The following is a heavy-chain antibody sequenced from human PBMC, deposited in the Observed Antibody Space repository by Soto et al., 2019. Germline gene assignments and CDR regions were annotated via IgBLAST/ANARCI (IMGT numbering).Heavy chain of an antibody. CDR3: ARDPDYYDSSGYDY. D-gene: IGHD3-22*01. V-gene: IGHV1-69*06. J-gene: IGHJ4*02. Sequence: QVQLVQSGAEVKKPGSSVKVSCKASGGPFSSYALSWVRQAPGQGLAWMGGIIPIFGTANYAQKFQGRVTITADKSTSTAYMELSSLRSEDTAVYYCARDPDYYDSSGYDYWGQGTLVTVSS. CDR2: IIPIFGTA. CDR1: GGPFSSYA.